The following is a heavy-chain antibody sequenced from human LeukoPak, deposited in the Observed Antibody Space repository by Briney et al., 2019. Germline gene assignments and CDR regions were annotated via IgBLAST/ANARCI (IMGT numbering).Heavy chain of an antibody. Sequence: SETLPLTCAVYGGSFSGYYWSWIRQPPGKGLEWIGEINHSGSTNYNPSLKSRVTISVDTSKNQFSLKLSSVTAADTAVYYCARASWSGCFPNGYYYGMDVWGQGTTVTVSS. V-gene: IGHV4-34*01. CDR1: GGSFSGYY. D-gene: IGHD3-3*01. J-gene: IGHJ6*02. CDR3: ARASWSGCFPNGYYYGMDV. CDR2: INHSGST.